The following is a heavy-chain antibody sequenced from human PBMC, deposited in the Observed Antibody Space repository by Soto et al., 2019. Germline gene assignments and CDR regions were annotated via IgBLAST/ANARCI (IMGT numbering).Heavy chain of an antibody. Sequence: SETLSLTCAVYGASLSDNYCNWLRQPPGKGLEWIGEINHSGSTNYNPSLKSRVAISTDTSKNHFSLKLTSVTAADTAVYYCARVRWLSEYDLLTGYYIFDHWGRGTLVTVSS. D-gene: IGHD3-9*01. V-gene: IGHV4-34*01. CDR3: ARVRWLSEYDLLTGYYIFDH. J-gene: IGHJ4*02. CDR2: INHSGST. CDR1: GASLSDNY.